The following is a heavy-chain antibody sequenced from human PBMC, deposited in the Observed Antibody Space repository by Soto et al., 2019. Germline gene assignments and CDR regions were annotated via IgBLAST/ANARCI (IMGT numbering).Heavy chain of an antibody. Sequence: SETLSLTCAAYGGSFSGYYWSWIRQPPGKGLEWIGEINHSGSTNYNPSLKSRVTISVDTSKNQFSLKLSPVTAADTAVYYCASPRYYDILTGYYQNWFDPWGLGTLVTVSS. CDR1: GGSFSGYY. V-gene: IGHV4-34*01. J-gene: IGHJ5*02. CDR3: ASPRYYDILTGYYQNWFDP. D-gene: IGHD3-9*01. CDR2: INHSGST.